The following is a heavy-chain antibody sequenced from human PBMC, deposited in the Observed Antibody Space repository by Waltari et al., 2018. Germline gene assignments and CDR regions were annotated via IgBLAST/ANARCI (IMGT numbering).Heavy chain of an antibody. D-gene: IGHD5-12*01. J-gene: IGHJ3*02. CDR2: VDPEDGET. CDR3: ATIMVIVVRRTDAFDI. CDR1: GYTVTAYY. V-gene: IGHV1-69-2*01. Sequence: EVQLVQSGAEVKKPGATVKISCKVSGYTVTAYYLHWVQQAPGKGLEWMGLVDPEDGETIYAEKFQGRVTITADTSTDTAYMELSSLRSEDTAVYYCATIMVIVVRRTDAFDIWGQGTMVTVSS.